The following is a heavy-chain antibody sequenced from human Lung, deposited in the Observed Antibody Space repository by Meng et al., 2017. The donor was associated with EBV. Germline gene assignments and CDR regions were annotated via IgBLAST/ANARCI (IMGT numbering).Heavy chain of an antibody. CDR3: GKRDADDYGDYHYGMDV. J-gene: IGHJ6*02. D-gene: IGHD4-17*01. CDR1: GGTFSRLT. V-gene: IGHV1-69*01. CDR2: IIPSFASV. Sequence: QVQLEQSGAEVKKPXSSVKVSCKASGGTFSRLTISWVRQAPGQGLEWMGGIIPSFASVNYAQKFEGRVTISADESTRTSHMELSSLRGDDTAVYFCGKRDADDYGDYHYGMDVWGQGTTVTVSS.